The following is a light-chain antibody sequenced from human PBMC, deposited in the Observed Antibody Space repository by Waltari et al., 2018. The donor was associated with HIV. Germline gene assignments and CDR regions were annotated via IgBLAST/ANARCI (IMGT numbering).Light chain of an antibody. V-gene: IGLV2-8*01. CDR1: SSDVGGSKY. CDR3: NSDAGSNNCV. Sequence: QSALTQPPSASGSPGQSVTISCTGTSSDVGGSKYVSWYQQHPGKAPKLMIYDVNHRPRGVPDRFSGSKSVHTASLPGVGLQGDDEAEYYCNSDAGSNNCVSGGGPKLTVL. CDR2: DVN. J-gene: IGLJ3*02.